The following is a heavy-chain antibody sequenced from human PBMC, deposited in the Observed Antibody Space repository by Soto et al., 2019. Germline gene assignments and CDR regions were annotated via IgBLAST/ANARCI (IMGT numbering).Heavy chain of an antibody. D-gene: IGHD6-6*01. CDR1: GYSFTSYW. CDR2: IYPGDSDT. V-gene: IGHV5-51*01. J-gene: IGHJ3*02. CDR3: ARRRASIAALYDAFDI. Sequence: XXSLKISCKGSGYSFTSYWIDWVRQMPGKGLEWMGIIYPGDSDTRYSPSFQGQVTISADKSISTAYLQWSSLKASDTAMYYCARRRASIAALYDAFDIWGQGTMVTVS.